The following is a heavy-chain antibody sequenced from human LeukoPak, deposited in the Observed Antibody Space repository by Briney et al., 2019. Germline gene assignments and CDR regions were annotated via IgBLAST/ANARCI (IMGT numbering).Heavy chain of an antibody. V-gene: IGHV4-39*01. CDR2: IYYSGST. Sequence: PSETLSLTCTVSGGSISSSSYYWGWIRQPPGKGLEWIGSIYYSGSTYYNPSLKSRVTISVDTSKNQFSLKLSSVTAADTAVYYCASSARYYYFDYWGQGTLVTVSS. CDR1: GGSISSSSYY. CDR3: ASSARYYYFDY. D-gene: IGHD3-9*01. J-gene: IGHJ4*02.